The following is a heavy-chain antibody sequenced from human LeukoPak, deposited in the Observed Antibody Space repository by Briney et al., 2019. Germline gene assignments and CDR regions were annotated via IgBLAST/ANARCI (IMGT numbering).Heavy chain of an antibody. Sequence: ASEKLSCNASGYTFTSYGNNWVRQAPGQGLEWMGWISAYNGNTNYAQKPQGRVTMTTDTSTSTAYMELRSLRSDDTAVYYCARGRCYDSTTRFEYWGEGTLVSVSS. CDR3: ARGRCYDSTTRFEY. CDR1: GYTFTSYG. J-gene: IGHJ4*02. V-gene: IGHV1-18*01. D-gene: IGHD3-22*01. CDR2: ISAYNGNT.